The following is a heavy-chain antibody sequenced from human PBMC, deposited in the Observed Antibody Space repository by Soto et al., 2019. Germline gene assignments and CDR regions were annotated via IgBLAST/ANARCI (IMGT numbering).Heavy chain of an antibody. Sequence: GGSLRLSCAASGFTFSSYSMNWVRQAPGKGLECVSSISSSSSYIYYADSVKGRFTISRDNSKNSLYLQMNSLRAEDTAVYYCARVTIFGVVISFYYGMDVWGQGTTVTVSS. CDR1: GFTFSSYS. D-gene: IGHD3-3*01. J-gene: IGHJ6*02. CDR2: ISSSSSYI. CDR3: ARVTIFGVVISFYYGMDV. V-gene: IGHV3-21*01.